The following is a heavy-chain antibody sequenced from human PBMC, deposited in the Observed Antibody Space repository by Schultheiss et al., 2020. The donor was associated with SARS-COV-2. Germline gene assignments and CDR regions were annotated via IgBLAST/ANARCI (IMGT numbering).Heavy chain of an antibody. Sequence: GGSLRLSCTASGFTFGDYAMSWVRQAPGKGLEWVGFIRSKAYGGTTEYAASVKGRFTISRDDSKSIAYLQMNSLKTEDTAVYYCTTDLSYSSSLGDYWGQGTLVTVSS. D-gene: IGHD6-6*01. J-gene: IGHJ4*02. CDR1: GFTFGDYA. V-gene: IGHV3-49*04. CDR2: IRSKAYGGTT. CDR3: TTDLSYSSSLGDY.